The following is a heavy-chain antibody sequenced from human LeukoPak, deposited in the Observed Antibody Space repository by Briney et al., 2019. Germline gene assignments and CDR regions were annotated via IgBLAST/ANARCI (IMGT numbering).Heavy chain of an antibody. D-gene: IGHD3-22*01. Sequence: GGSLRLSCAASGFTFNSYGMSWVRQAPGKGLEWVSAISGSGGSTYYADSVKGRFTISRDNSKNTLYLQMNSLRAEDTAVYYCAKSDYYDSRRYFDYWGQGTLVTVSS. J-gene: IGHJ4*02. CDR2: ISGSGGST. CDR3: AKSDYYDSRRYFDY. CDR1: GFTFNSYG. V-gene: IGHV3-23*01.